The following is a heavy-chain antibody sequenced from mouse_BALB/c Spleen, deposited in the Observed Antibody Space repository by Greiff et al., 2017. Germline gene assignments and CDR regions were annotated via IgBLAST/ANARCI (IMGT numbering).Heavy chain of an antibody. CDR3: ARDRDYAMDY. CDR1: GFTFSDYG. V-gene: IGHV5-15*02. D-gene: IGHD3-1*01. CDR2: ISNLAYSI. J-gene: IGHJ4*01. Sequence: EVMLVESGGGLVQPGGSRKLSCAASGFTFSDYGMAWVRQAPGKGPEWVAFISNLAYSIYYADTVTGRFTISRENAKNTLYLEMSSLRSEDTAMYYCARDRDYAMDYWGQGTSVTVSS.